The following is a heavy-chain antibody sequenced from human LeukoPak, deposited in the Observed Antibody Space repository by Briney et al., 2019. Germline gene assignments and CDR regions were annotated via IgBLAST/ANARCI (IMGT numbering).Heavy chain of an antibody. CDR1: GFTFSNYG. CDR2: ISYDGNTK. J-gene: IGHJ4*02. Sequence: GGSLRLSCAASGFTFSNYGMHWVRQAPGKGLEWAAVISYDGNTKYYADSVKGRFTFSRDNSRNTLYLQMNSLRAEDTAIFYCAKEGSSGFIDSWGQGTLVTVSS. V-gene: IGHV3-30*18. D-gene: IGHD6-19*01. CDR3: AKEGSSGFIDS.